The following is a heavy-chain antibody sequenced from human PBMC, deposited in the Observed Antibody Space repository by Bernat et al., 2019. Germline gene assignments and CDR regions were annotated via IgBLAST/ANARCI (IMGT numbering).Heavy chain of an antibody. Sequence: QVQLQESGSGLVKPSQTLSLTCAVSGGSISSGGYSWSWIRQPPGKGLEWIGYIYHSGSTYYNPSLKSRVTISVDRSKNQFSLKLSSVTAADTAVYYCAGGPPKSYYFDYWGQGTLVTVSS. CDR2: IYHSGST. CDR3: AGGPPKSYYFDY. D-gene: IGHD3-16*01. CDR1: GGSISSGGYS. V-gene: IGHV4-30-2*01. J-gene: IGHJ4*02.